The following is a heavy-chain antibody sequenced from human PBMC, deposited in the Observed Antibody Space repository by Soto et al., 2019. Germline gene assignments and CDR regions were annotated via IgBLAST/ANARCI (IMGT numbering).Heavy chain of an antibody. CDR1: GFTFSNYW. J-gene: IGHJ4*02. V-gene: IGHV3-74*01. D-gene: IGHD1-1*01. CDR3: ARDTLELLYYFDY. CDR2: INSDGSSA. Sequence: PGGSLRLSCAASGFTFSNYWMHWVRQAPGKGLVWVSRINSDGSSASYADSVKGRFTISRDSAKNTLYLQTNSLRAEDTAVYYCARDTLELLYYFDYWGQGTLVTVSS.